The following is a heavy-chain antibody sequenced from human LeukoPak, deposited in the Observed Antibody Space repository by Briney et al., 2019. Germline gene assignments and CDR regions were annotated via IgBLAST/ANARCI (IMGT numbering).Heavy chain of an antibody. J-gene: IGHJ5*02. CDR1: GFTFSSYA. CDR2: ISGSGGST. D-gene: IGHD6-19*01. V-gene: IGHV3-23*01. CDR3: AKGHRVAGANNWFDP. Sequence: GGSLRLSCAASGFTFSSYAMSWVRQAPGKGLEWASAISGSGGSTYYADSVKGRFTISRDNSKNTLYLQMNSLRAEDTAVYYCAKGHRVAGANNWFDPWGQGTLVTVSS.